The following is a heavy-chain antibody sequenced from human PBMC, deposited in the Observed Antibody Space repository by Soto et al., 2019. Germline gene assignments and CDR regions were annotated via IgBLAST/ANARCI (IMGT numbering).Heavy chain of an antibody. CDR3: ARDYDY. Sequence: GGSLRLACAASGVTFSRWRMNWVRQAPGKGLEWVSYISSSSSTIYYADSVKGRFTISRDNAKNSLYLQMNSLRDEDTAVYYCARDYDYWGQGTLVTVSS. CDR2: ISSSSSTI. J-gene: IGHJ4*02. V-gene: IGHV3-48*02. CDR1: GVTFSRWR.